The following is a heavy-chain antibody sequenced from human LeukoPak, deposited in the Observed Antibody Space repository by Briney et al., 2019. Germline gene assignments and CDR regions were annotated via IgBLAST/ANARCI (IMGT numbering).Heavy chain of an antibody. CDR3: ARETAHCGGDCYDY. J-gene: IGHJ4*02. V-gene: IGHV3-48*03. Sequence: PGGSLRLSCAASGFTFSSYEFNWVRQAPGKGLEWISYIGSSAGSIYYADSVRGRFTTSRDNAKNSLYLQMSNLRAEDTAVYYGARETAHCGGDCYDYWGQGTLVTVSS. CDR2: IGSSAGSI. CDR1: GFTFSSYE. D-gene: IGHD2-21*01.